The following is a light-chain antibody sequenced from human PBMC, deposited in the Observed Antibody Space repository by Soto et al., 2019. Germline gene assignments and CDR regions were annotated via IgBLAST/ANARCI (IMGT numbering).Light chain of an antibody. CDR1: SSDVGGYNY. CDR3: SSYTSSSTVV. Sequence: QSALTQPASVSGSPGQSITSSCTGTSSDVGGYNYVSWYQHHPGKAPKLMIYDVSNRPSGVSNRFSGSKSGNTASLTISGLQAEDEADYYCSSYTSSSTVVFGGGTKVTVL. J-gene: IGLJ2*01. V-gene: IGLV2-14*03. CDR2: DVS.